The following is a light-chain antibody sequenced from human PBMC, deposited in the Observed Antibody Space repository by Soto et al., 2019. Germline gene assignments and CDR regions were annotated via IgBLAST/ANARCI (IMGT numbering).Light chain of an antibody. CDR2: KVS. J-gene: IGKJ1*01. Sequence: EVVMTQSPLSLPVTLGQPASISCRSSQSLVNSDGNTYLNWFHQRPGQSPRRLIYKVSNRDSGVPDRFSGSGSGTDVTLRISRVEAEDVGVYYCMQGSLWPRTFGQGTRVEIK. CDR1: QSLVNSDGNTY. V-gene: IGKV2-30*01. CDR3: MQGSLWPRT.